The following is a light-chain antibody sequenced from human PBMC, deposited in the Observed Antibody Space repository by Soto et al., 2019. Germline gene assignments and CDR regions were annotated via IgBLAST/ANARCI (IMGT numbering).Light chain of an antibody. CDR2: GAA. CDR3: QQQGSSPYT. J-gene: IGKJ2*01. Sequence: EIVLTQSPGTLSLSPGERATLSCRASQSVSTSLAWYQQKPGQAPRLLIYGAANRATGIPDRFSGSGSGTDFTLTISRLEPEDVAVYFCQQQGSSPYTFGQGTKGEIK. V-gene: IGKV3-20*01. CDR1: QSVSTS.